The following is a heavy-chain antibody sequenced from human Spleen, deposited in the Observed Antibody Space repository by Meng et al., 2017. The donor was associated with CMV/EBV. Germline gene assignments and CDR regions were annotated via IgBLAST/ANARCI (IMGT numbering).Heavy chain of an antibody. Sequence: GESLKISCAASGFTFSTYGMHWVRQGPGKGLEWVAVIWYDGSNKYYADSVKGRFTISRDNSKNTLYLQMDLLRTEDTAVYYCAKVAGLLLCFEWLSDDAFDIWGQGTMVTVSS. CDR2: IWYDGSNK. D-gene: IGHD3-3*01. CDR3: AKVAGLLLCFEWLSDDAFDI. J-gene: IGHJ3*02. V-gene: IGHV3-30*02. CDR1: GFTFSTYG.